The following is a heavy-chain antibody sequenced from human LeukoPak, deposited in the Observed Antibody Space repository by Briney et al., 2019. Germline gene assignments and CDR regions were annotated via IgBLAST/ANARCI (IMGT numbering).Heavy chain of an antibody. J-gene: IGHJ4*02. D-gene: IGHD1-26*01. CDR3: ASSLHSGSSYFDY. Sequence: GSSVKVSCKASGGTFSSYAMSWVRQAPGQGLEWMGRIIPIFGTANYAQKFQGRVTITTDESTSTAYMELSSLRSEDTAVYYCASSLHSGSSYFDYWGQGTLVTVSS. V-gene: IGHV1-69*05. CDR1: GGTFSSYA. CDR2: IIPIFGTA.